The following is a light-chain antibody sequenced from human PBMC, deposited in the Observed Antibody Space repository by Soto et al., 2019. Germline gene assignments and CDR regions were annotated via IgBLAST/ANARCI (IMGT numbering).Light chain of an antibody. V-gene: IGKV1-39*01. CDR3: QQSYSTWIT. CDR1: QNINSN. Sequence: DIQMTQSPSSLSASVGDRVTITCRASQNINSNLNWYQQKAGTAPTLLIYAASRLQSGVPSRFSGSGSGRDFTLTISSLQPEDCAAYYCQQSYSTWITFGQGTRLEIK. CDR2: AAS. J-gene: IGKJ5*01.